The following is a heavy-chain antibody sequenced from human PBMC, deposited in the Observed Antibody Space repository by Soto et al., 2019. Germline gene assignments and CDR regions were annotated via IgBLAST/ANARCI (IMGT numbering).Heavy chain of an antibody. Sequence: QVQLVQSGAEVKKPGASVKVSCKASGYTFTSYDINWVRQATGQGLEWMGWMNPNSGKTRYAQKFQRIITMTKNTTISTAYMELSSLRSEDTAVYYCARERGVRGSSSFGYWGQGTLVTVSS. CDR3: ARERGVRGSSSFGY. J-gene: IGHJ4*02. V-gene: IGHV1-8*01. CDR2: MNPNSGKT. D-gene: IGHD3-10*01. CDR1: GYTFTSYD.